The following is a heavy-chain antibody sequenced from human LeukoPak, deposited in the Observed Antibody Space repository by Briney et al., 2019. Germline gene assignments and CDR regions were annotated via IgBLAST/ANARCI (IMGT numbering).Heavy chain of an antibody. D-gene: IGHD6-19*01. V-gene: IGHV4-39*01. Sequence: SETLSLTCTVSGGSISSGGYYWRWIRQPPGKGLEWIGNIYYSGSSNYNPSLKSRVTISVDTPTSQFSLKLSSVTAADTAVYHCARLPYSSGWFDAFDIWGQGTMVTVSP. CDR2: IYYSGSS. J-gene: IGHJ3*02. CDR1: GGSISSGGYY. CDR3: ARLPYSSGWFDAFDI.